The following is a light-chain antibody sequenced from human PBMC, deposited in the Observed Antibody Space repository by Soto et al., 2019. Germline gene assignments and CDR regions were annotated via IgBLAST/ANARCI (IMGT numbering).Light chain of an antibody. CDR2: SNT. CDR1: SSNIGSHT. J-gene: IGLJ2*01. CDR3: AAWDDILNGVV. V-gene: IGLV1-44*01. Sequence: QSVLTQPPSASGTPGQKIAISCSGGSSNIGSHTVNWYQQLPGTAPRLLIYSNTQRPSGVPDRFSGSKSGTSASLAITGLQSEYEGDYYCAAWDDILNGVVFGGGTKVTGL.